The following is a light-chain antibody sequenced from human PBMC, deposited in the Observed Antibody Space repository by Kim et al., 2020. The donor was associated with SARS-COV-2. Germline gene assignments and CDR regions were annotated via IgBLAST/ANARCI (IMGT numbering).Light chain of an antibody. CDR1: SSDVGSYNY. Sequence: QSITISSTGTSSDVGSYNYVSWYQQHPGKAPKLMIYDVSNRPSGVSNRFSGSKSGNTASLTISGLQAEDEADYYCSSYTSSSTLEVFGGGTQLTVL. CDR2: DVS. J-gene: IGLJ2*01. CDR3: SSYTSSSTLEV. V-gene: IGLV2-14*03.